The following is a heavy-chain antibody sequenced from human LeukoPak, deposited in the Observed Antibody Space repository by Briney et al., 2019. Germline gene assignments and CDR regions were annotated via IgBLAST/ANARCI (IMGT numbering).Heavy chain of an antibody. CDR1: GFTFSTYA. D-gene: IGHD4-11*01. CDR3: VNSYSTDY. J-gene: IGHJ4*02. Sequence: PGRSLRLSCSASGFTFSTYAMHWVRQAPGKGLEYVSAISSNGGRTYYADSVKGRFTISRGNSKDTLYLQMSSLRAEDTAVYYCVNSYSTDYWGQGTLVTVSS. CDR2: ISSNGGRT. V-gene: IGHV3-64D*09.